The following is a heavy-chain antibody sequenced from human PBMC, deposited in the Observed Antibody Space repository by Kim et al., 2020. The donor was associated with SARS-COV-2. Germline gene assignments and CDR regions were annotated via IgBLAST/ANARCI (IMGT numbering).Heavy chain of an antibody. D-gene: IGHD3-10*01. CDR2: ISYDGSNK. CDR3: AKTYYYGSGSRSYYYYYGMDV. Sequence: GGSLRLSCAASGFTFSSYGMHWVRQAPGKGLEWVAVISYDGSNKYYADSVKGRFTISRDNPKNTLYLQMNSLRAEDTAVYYCAKTYYYGSGSRSYYYYYGMDVWGQGTTVTVSS. CDR1: GFTFSSYG. J-gene: IGHJ6*02. V-gene: IGHV3-30*18.